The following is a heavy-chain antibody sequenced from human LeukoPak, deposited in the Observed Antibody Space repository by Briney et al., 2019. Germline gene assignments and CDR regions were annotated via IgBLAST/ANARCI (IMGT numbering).Heavy chain of an antibody. CDR2: IYYSGST. CDR1: GGTISSYY. J-gene: IGHJ5*02. V-gene: IGHV4-59*01. CDR3: ARDRSKNWFDP. Sequence: SETLSLTCTVSGGTISSYYWSWIRQPPGKGLEWIGYIYYSGSTNYNPSLKSRVTISVDTSKNQFSLKLSSVTAADTAVYYCARDRSKNWFDPWGQGTLVTVSS.